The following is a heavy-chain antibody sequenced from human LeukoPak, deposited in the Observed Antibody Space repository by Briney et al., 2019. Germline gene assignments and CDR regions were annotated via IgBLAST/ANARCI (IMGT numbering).Heavy chain of an antibody. CDR2: IFYSGAT. CDR1: GDSVTSTNSF. Sequence: WETLSLTCTVSGDSVTSTNSFWPWIRQPPGKGLEWIGSIFYSGATYYNPSLKSRLIISLDTSGNHVSLNLNSLTAADTAVYYCARRRAYNFFDSWGQGTLVTVSS. CDR3: ARRRAYNFFDS. J-gene: IGHJ5*01. V-gene: IGHV4-39*01.